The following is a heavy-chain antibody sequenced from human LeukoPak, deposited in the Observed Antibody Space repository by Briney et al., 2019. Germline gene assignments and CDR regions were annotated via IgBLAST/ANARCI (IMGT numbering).Heavy chain of an antibody. D-gene: IGHD3-16*02. CDR2: ISGSGGTT. CDR3: AREWSNNYDYVWGSYPLLGMDV. Sequence: PGGSLRLSCAASGFTFSSYAMSWVRQAPGKGLEWVSAISGSGGTTNYADSVKGRFTVSRDNSKNTLYLQMNSLRAEDTAVYYCAREWSNNYDYVWGSYPLLGMDVWGQGTTVTVSS. J-gene: IGHJ6*02. CDR1: GFTFSSYA. V-gene: IGHV3-23*01.